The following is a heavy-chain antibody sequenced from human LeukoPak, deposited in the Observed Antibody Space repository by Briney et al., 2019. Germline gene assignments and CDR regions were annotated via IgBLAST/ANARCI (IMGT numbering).Heavy chain of an antibody. Sequence: GASVKVSCKALGNTLSGYFMHWVRQAPGQGLEWMGWINPNNGDTSYVQKFQGRVTLTRDMSISTGYMELSRLTSDDTAIYYCARDGAHALDTWGQGAKVTVSS. CDR3: ARDGAHALDT. CDR2: INPNNGDT. J-gene: IGHJ3*02. V-gene: IGHV1-2*02. CDR1: GNTLSGYF. D-gene: IGHD3-10*01.